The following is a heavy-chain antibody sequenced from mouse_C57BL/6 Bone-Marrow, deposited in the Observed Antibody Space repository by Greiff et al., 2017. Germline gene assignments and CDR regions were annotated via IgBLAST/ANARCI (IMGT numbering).Heavy chain of an antibody. CDR2: INPSNGGT. CDR1: GYTFTSYW. D-gene: IGHD2-5*01. V-gene: IGHV1-53*01. Sequence: FQLQQPGTELVKPGASVKLSCKASGYTFTSYWMHWVKQRPGQGLEWIGNINPSNGGTNANEKFKSKATQTVDNSSSTAYMQLISLTSEDSAVYYCARKPAYYSNFWFAYWGQGTLVTVSA. CDR3: ARKPAYYSNFWFAY. J-gene: IGHJ3*01.